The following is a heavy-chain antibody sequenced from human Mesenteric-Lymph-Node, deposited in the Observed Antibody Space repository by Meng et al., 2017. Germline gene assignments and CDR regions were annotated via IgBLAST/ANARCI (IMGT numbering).Heavy chain of an antibody. CDR3: ARNGYCSGGSCYLNWFDP. CDR1: GGSISSGGFY. J-gene: IGHJ5*02. CDR2: IYYSGST. Sequence: QVQRKGSGLGLVKPYQTLLLTCTVSGGSISSGGFYWSWIRQHPGKGLEWIGYIYYSGSTYYNPSLKSRVTISVDTSKNQFSLKLSSVTAADTAVYYCARNGYCSGGSCYLNWFDPWGQGTLVTVSS. D-gene: IGHD2-15*01. V-gene: IGHV4-31*03.